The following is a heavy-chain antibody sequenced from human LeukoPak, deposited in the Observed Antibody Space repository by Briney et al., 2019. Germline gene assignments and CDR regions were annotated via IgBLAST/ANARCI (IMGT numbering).Heavy chain of an antibody. V-gene: IGHV1-69*13. Sequence: SVKVSCKASGGTFSSYAISWVRQAPGQGLEWMGGIIPIFGTANYAQKFQGRVTITADESTSTAYMELSSLRSEDTAVYYCARQTYYYGSGSPQPLYYYYGMDVWGQGTTVTVSS. CDR1: GGTFSSYA. D-gene: IGHD3-10*01. J-gene: IGHJ6*02. CDR2: IIPIFGTA. CDR3: ARQTYYYGSGSPQPLYYYYGMDV.